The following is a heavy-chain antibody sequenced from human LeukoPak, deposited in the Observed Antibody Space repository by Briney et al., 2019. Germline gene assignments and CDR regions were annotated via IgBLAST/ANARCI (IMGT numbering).Heavy chain of an antibody. CDR1: GFTFSSYA. CDR3: AREAYYYTAFDI. CDR2: ISYDGSNK. V-gene: IGHV3-30-3*01. D-gene: IGHD3-10*01. Sequence: GGSLRLSCAASGFTFSSYAMHWVRQAPGKGLEWVAVISYDGSNKYYADSVKGRFTISRDNSKNTLYLQMNSLRAEDTAVYYCAREAYYYTAFDIWGQGTMVTVSS. J-gene: IGHJ3*02.